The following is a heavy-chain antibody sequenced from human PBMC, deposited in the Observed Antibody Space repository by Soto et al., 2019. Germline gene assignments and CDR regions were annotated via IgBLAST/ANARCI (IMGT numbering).Heavy chain of an antibody. D-gene: IGHD1-7*01. CDR3: ARDGNSNTYYYYGMDV. J-gene: IGHJ6*02. Sequence: SDSLSLACAVCGYSICSGYYWGWLRQPPGKGLEWIGSIYHSGSTYYNPSLKSRVTISVDTSKNQFSLKLSSVTAADTAVYYCARDGNSNTYYYYGMDVWGQGTTVTVSS. CDR1: GYSICSGYY. V-gene: IGHV4-38-2*02. CDR2: IYHSGST.